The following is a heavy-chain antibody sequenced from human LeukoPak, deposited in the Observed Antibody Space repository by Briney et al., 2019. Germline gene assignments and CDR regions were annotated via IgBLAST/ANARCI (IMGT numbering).Heavy chain of an antibody. CDR3: ARALSIVATPDY. J-gene: IGHJ4*02. Sequence: SETLSLTCAVYGGSFSGYYWSWIRQPPGKGLEWIGEINHSGSTNYNPSLKGRVTISVDTSKNQFSLKLSSVTAADTAVYYCARALSIVATPDYWGQGTLVTVSS. D-gene: IGHD5-12*01. CDR2: INHSGST. V-gene: IGHV4-34*01. CDR1: GGSFSGYY.